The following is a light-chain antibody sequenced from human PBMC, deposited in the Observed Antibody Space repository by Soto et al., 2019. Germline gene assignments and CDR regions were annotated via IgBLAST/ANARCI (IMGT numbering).Light chain of an antibody. J-gene: IGKJ1*01. CDR2: GAT. CDR3: QHYNNWPLT. V-gene: IGKV3-15*01. CDR1: QSVSSN. Sequence: EIVMTQSPATLSVSPGERATPSCRASQSVSSNLAWYQKKPGQAPRLLIYGATTRATGIPARFSGSGSGTEFTLTVSSLQSEDFAVYYCQHYNNWPLTFGQGTKVEIK.